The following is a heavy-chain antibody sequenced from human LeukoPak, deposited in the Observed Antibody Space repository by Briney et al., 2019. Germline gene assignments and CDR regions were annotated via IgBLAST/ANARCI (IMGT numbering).Heavy chain of an antibody. CDR2: ISYDGTNE. CDR1: GFTFSRYA. Sequence: GGSLRLSCEASGFTFSRYAIHWVRQAPGKGLEWVALISYDGTNEYFADSVKGRFTISRSNSKNTVYLQMNSLRTEDTALYYCARDASSDYDLGRYYFVHWGQGTLVTVSS. J-gene: IGHJ4*02. D-gene: IGHD5-12*01. V-gene: IGHV3-30*04. CDR3: ARDASSDYDLGRYYFVH.